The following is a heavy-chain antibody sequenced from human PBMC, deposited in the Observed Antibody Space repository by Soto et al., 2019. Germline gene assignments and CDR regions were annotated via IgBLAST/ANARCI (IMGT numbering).Heavy chain of an antibody. J-gene: IGHJ4*02. CDR2: IYYSGST. Sequence: SETLSLTCTVSGGSISSYYGSWIRQPPGKGLEWIGYIYYSGSTNYNPSLKSRVTISVDTSKNQFSLKLSSVTAGDTAVYYCARRYGDCFDFWGQGTLVTSPQ. D-gene: IGHD4-17*01. CDR1: GGSISSYY. V-gene: IGHV4-59*08. CDR3: ARRYGDCFDF.